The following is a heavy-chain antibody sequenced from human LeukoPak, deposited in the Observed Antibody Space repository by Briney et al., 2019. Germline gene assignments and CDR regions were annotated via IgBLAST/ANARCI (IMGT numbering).Heavy chain of an antibody. CDR1: GGSFSGYY. Sequence: SETLSLTCAVYGGSFSGYYWSWIRQPPGKGLEWIGEINHSGSTYYNPSLKSRVTISVDTSKNQFSLKLSSVTAADTAVYYCARTIAYYDSSFDYWGQGTLVTVSS. CDR3: ARTIAYYDSSFDY. D-gene: IGHD3-3*01. V-gene: IGHV4-34*01. J-gene: IGHJ4*02. CDR2: INHSGST.